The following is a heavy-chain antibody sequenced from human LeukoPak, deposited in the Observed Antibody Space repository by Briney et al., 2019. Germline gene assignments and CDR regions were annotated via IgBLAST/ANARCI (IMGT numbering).Heavy chain of an antibody. CDR2: ISAYNGNT. J-gene: IGHJ4*02. V-gene: IGHV1-18*01. Sequence: ASVKVPCKASGYTFTSYGISWVRQAPGQGLEWMGWISAYNGNTNYAQKLQGRVTMTTDTSTSTAYMELRSLRSDDTAVYYCARSPMVRGVITTFDYWGQGTLVTVSS. CDR3: ARSPMVRGVITTFDY. CDR1: GYTFTSYG. D-gene: IGHD3-10*01.